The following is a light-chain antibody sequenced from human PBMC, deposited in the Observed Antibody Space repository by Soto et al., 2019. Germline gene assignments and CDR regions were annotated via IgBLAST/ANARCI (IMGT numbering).Light chain of an antibody. Sequence: SYELIQPPSVSVSPGQTARITCSGDALPKKYAYWYQQKSGQAPVLVIYEDSKRPSGIPERFSASTSGTMATLTISGAQEEDEADYYCSSTDNTGLIFGGGTKLTVL. CDR1: ALPKKY. CDR2: EDS. V-gene: IGLV3-10*01. CDR3: SSTDNTGLI. J-gene: IGLJ2*01.